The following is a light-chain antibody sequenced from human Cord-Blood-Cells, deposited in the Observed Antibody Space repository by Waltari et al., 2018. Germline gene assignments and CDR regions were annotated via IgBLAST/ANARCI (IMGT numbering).Light chain of an antibody. CDR3: SSYTSSSTWV. Sequence: QSALTQPASVSGSPGQSITISCTGTSSDVGGYNFVSWYQQHPGKARKLRIYDVSKRPSGVSNRFSGSKSGNTASLTISGLQAEDEADYYCSSYTSSSTWVFGTGTEVTVL. V-gene: IGLV2-14*01. J-gene: IGLJ1*01. CDR1: SSDVGGYNF. CDR2: DVS.